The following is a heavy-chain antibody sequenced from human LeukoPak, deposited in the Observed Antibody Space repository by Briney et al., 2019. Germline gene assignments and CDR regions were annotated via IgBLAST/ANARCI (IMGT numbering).Heavy chain of an antibody. CDR1: GYTFTSYG. CDR3: ARSPLEWSLFLDL. V-gene: IGHV1-18*01. D-gene: IGHD3-3*01. CDR2: ISGYK. J-gene: IGHJ1*01. Sequence: GASVKVSCKASGYTFTSYGISWVRQAPGQGLEWMGWISGYKLHEVQGTVTMTRDTSTNTAYLELRSLTSDDTAVYYCARSPLEWSLFLDLWGQGTLVTVSS.